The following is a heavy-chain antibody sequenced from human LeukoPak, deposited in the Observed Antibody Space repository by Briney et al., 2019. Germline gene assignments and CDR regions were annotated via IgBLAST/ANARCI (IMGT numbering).Heavy chain of an antibody. CDR3: ARELTMVRGVITYYFDY. CDR2: FYYSGST. J-gene: IGHJ4*02. D-gene: IGHD3-10*01. Sequence: PSETLSLTCTVSGGSISSRPYSWGWIRQPPGKGLEWLGSFYYSGSTYYKPSLKSRVTISVDTSKNQFSLKLSSVTAADTAVYYCARELTMVRGVITYYFDYWGQGTLVTVSS. CDR1: GGSISSRPYS. V-gene: IGHV4-39*02.